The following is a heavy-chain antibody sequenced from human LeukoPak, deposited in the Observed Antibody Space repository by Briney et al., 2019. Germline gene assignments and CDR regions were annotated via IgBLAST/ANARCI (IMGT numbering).Heavy chain of an antibody. D-gene: IGHD6-19*01. V-gene: IGHV1-2*02. CDR1: GYTFTGYY. CDR2: INPNSGGT. J-gene: IGHJ6*03. Sequence: ASVKVSCKASGYTFTGYYMHWVRQAPGQGLEWMGWINPNSGGTNYAQKFQGRVTMTRDTSISTAYMELSRLRSDDTAVYYCASSVGIAVAAPPPGYYYMDVWGKGTTVTVSS. CDR3: ASSVGIAVAAPPPGYYYMDV.